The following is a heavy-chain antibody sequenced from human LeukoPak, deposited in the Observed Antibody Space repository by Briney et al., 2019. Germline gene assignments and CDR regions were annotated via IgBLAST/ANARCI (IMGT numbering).Heavy chain of an antibody. CDR2: INHSGST. D-gene: IGHD2-2*01. V-gene: IGHV4-34*01. CDR1: GGSFSGYY. Sequence: SETLSLTCAVYGGSFSGYYWSWIRQPPGKGLEWIGEINHSGSTNYNPSLKSRVTISVDTSKNQFSLKLSSVTAADTAVCYCARAPQYCSSTSCYPFDCWGQGTLVTVSS. J-gene: IGHJ4*02. CDR3: ARAPQYCSSTSCYPFDC.